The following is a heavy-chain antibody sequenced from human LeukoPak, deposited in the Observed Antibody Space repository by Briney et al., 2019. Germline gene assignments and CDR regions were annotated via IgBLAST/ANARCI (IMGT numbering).Heavy chain of an antibody. CDR3: ARDTRRIPGDY. CDR2: ISYDGSNK. V-gene: IGHV3-30-3*01. J-gene: IGHJ4*02. CDR1: GFTLTSNF. D-gene: IGHD1-14*01. Sequence: GGSLRLSCAASGFTLTSNFLNWVRQAPGKGLEWVACISYDGSNKYYADSVKGRFTISRDNSKNTLYLQMNSLRAEDTAVYYCARDTRRIPGDYWGQGTLVTVSS.